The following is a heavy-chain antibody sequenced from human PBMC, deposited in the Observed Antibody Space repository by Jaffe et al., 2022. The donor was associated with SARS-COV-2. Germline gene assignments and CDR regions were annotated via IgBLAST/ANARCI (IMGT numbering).Heavy chain of an antibody. V-gene: IGHV4-61*02. CDR3: ARAGAGGRGGMDV. CDR2: MYSSGTT. J-gene: IGHJ6*02. Sequence: QVQLQESGPGLVKPSQTLSLTCTVSGGSISSDIYYWSWTRQPAGKGLEWIGRMYSSGTTNYNPSLKSRVTMSVDTSKNQFSLKLSSVTAADTAVYYCARAGAGGRGGMDVWGQGTTVIVSS. CDR1: GGSISSDIYY. D-gene: IGHD3-16*01.